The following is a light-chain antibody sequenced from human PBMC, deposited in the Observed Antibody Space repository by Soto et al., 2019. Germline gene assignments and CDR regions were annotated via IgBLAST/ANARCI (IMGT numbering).Light chain of an antibody. J-gene: IGLJ2*01. V-gene: IGLV2-14*01. CDR2: EVS. CDR3: SSYTSSNTLV. CDR1: SSDVGAYNY. Sequence: QSALTQPASVYGSPGQSITISCTGTSSDVGAYNYVSWYQQHPGKAPKLMIFEVSDRPSGVSNRFSGSKSGNTASLTISGLQAEDEADYYCSSYTSSNTLVFGVGTKLTVL.